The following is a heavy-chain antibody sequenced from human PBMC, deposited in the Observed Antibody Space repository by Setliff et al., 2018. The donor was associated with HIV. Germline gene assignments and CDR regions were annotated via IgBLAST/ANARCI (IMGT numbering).Heavy chain of an antibody. CDR2: IYSTGST. J-gene: IGHJ4*02. D-gene: IGHD4-17*01. Sequence: SETLSLTCTVSGPSINIHYWSWIRQSPGKGFEWIGYIYSTGSTNYNPSLQSRVTITMVASRNQFSLKVTSVTAADTAVYYCAKGAGFYGDYTFDHWGQGRQVTVSS. CDR3: AKGAGFYGDYTFDH. V-gene: IGHV4-59*11. CDR1: GPSINIHY.